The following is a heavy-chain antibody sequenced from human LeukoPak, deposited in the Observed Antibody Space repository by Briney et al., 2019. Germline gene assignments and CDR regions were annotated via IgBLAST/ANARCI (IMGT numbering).Heavy chain of an antibody. Sequence: GGSLRLSCAASGFILNNYAMNWVRQAPGKGLEWVSALSYSGGTTYYADSVKGHFTISRDNSKNTVFLQMNSLRADDTAVYYCARGYCSGGSCYWFFDLWGRGTLVTVSS. CDR1: GFILNNYA. CDR3: ARGYCSGGSCYWFFDL. CDR2: LSYSGGTT. V-gene: IGHV3-23*01. D-gene: IGHD2-15*01. J-gene: IGHJ2*01.